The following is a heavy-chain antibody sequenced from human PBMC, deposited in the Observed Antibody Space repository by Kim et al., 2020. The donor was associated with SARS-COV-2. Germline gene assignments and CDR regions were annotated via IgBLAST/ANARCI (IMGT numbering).Heavy chain of an antibody. V-gene: IGHV3-30-3*01. CDR2: MSYDGSNK. CDR1: GFTFSIYS. Sequence: GGSLRLSCAASGFTFSIYSLHWVRQAPGKGLEWVAVMSYDGSNKYYADSVKGRFTISRDNSKNTVYLQMNSLRAEDTAVYYCARGQNPQVVVATPFDHWGQATLVTVSS. CDR3: ARGQNPQVVVATPFDH. D-gene: IGHD2-15*01. J-gene: IGHJ4*02.